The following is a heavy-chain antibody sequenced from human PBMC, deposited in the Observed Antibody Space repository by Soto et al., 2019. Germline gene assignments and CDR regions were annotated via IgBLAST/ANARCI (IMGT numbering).Heavy chain of an antibody. Sequence: EVQLVESGGGLVQPGGSLRLSCAASGFTVSSNYMSWVRQAPGKGLEWVSVIYSGGSTYYADSVKGRFTISRHNSKNTLYLQMNSLRAEDTAVYYCARSGYGRTKREYFQHWGQGTLVTVS. V-gene: IGHV3-53*04. D-gene: IGHD5-12*01. CDR3: ARSGYGRTKREYFQH. J-gene: IGHJ1*01. CDR1: GFTVSSNY. CDR2: IYSGGST.